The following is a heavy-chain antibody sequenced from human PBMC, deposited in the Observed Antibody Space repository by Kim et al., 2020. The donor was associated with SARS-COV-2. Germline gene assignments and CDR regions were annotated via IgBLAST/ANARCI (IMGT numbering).Heavy chain of an antibody. D-gene: IGHD5-18*01. V-gene: IGHV4-34*01. Sequence: SETLSLTCAVYGGSFSGYYWSWIRQPPGKGLEWIGEINHSGSTNYNPSLKSRVTISVDTSKNQFSLKLSSVTAADTAVYYCARGPLLGTAMAGKPRFDYWGQGTLVTVSS. CDR3: ARGPLLGTAMAGKPRFDY. CDR2: INHSGST. CDR1: GGSFSGYY. J-gene: IGHJ4*02.